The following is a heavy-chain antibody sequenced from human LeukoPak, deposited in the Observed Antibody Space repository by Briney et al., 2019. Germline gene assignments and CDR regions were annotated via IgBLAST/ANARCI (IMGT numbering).Heavy chain of an antibody. CDR3: ARAPHKWLYYYMDV. Sequence: GASVKVSCKASGYTFTGYYMHWVRQAPGQGLEWMGWINPNSGGTNYAQKFQGRVTMTRDTSISTAYMELSRLRSDDTAVYYCARAPHKWLYYYMDVWGKGTTVTVSS. CDR1: GYTFTGYY. J-gene: IGHJ6*03. D-gene: IGHD5-24*01. CDR2: INPNSGGT. V-gene: IGHV1-2*02.